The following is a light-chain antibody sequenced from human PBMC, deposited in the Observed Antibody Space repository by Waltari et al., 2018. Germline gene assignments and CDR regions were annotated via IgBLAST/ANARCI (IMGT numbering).Light chain of an antibody. CDR2: TNN. Sequence: QSVVIQSPSASGTPGQRVTLSCSGSSSNIRGNDVYWYQQFPGTAPKLLIYTNNQRPSGVPDRFSGSKSGTSASLVISGLQSEDEADYYCATWEDSLNGWVFGGGTKLTVL. CDR3: ATWEDSLNGWV. J-gene: IGLJ3*02. V-gene: IGLV1-44*01. CDR1: SSNIRGND.